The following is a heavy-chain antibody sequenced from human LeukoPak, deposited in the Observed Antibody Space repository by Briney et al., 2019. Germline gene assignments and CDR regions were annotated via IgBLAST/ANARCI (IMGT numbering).Heavy chain of an antibody. CDR1: GGSFSGYY. Sequence: SETLSLTCAVYGGSFSGYYWSWIRQPPGKGQEWIGEINHSGSTNYNPSLKSRVTISVDTSKNQFSLKLSSVTAADTAVYYCARGGYCSSTSCYSDAFDIWGQGTMVTVSS. CDR3: ARGGYCSSTSCYSDAFDI. D-gene: IGHD2-2*01. J-gene: IGHJ3*02. CDR2: INHSGST. V-gene: IGHV4-34*01.